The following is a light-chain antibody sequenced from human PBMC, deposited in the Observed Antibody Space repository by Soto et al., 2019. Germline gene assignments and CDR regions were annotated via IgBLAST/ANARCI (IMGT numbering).Light chain of an antibody. Sequence: SYELTQPPSVSVSPGQTARITCSGDALPKHYAYWYQRKPGQAPVLVIYQDTERPSGIPERFSGSTSGTTVTLTISGVQADDEADYFCQSADRSGTYPVFGGGTKLTVL. J-gene: IGLJ2*01. CDR2: QDT. V-gene: IGLV3-25*03. CDR3: QSADRSGTYPV. CDR1: ALPKHY.